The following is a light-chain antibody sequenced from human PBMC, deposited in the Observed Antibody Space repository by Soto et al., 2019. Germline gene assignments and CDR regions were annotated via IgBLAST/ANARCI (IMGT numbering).Light chain of an antibody. CDR2: AAS. CDR1: QSVTSY. V-gene: IGKV3-11*01. CDR3: QQRSNSPRT. J-gene: IGKJ5*01. Sequence: EIVLTQSAATLSLSPGARATLSCRASQSVTSYLDWYQQKPGQAPKLLIYAASNRPTGIPARFSGSGSGTDFTLTISSLQPEDFAAYYCQQRSNSPRTFGRGTRLEIK.